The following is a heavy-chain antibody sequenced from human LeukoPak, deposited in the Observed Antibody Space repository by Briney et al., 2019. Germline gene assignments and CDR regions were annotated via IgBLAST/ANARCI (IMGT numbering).Heavy chain of an antibody. Sequence: SGPTLLNPTQTLTPTCTFSGFSLTTSGVGVGWIRQPPGSALKWLALIYWDDDKRYSPSLKSRVTITKDTSKNQVVLTMTNMDPVDTATYYCSRTRRGQIGWANDYWGQGTLVTVSS. D-gene: IGHD6-19*01. CDR2: IYWDDDK. J-gene: IGHJ4*02. CDR3: SRTRRGQIGWANDY. CDR1: GFSLTTSGVG. V-gene: IGHV2-5*02.